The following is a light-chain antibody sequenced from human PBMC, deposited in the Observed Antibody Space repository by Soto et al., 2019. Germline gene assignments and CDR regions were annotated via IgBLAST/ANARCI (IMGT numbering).Light chain of an antibody. CDR1: QDISSY. Sequence: IQLTQPPSSLSASVGDRATITCRASQDISSYLAWYQQKPGKAPKLLIYAASTLQSGVPSRFSGSGSGTDFTLTVSSLQPEDFAVYYCQQHNNWPPITFGQGTRLEIK. V-gene: IGKV1-9*01. CDR2: AAS. CDR3: QQHNNWPPIT. J-gene: IGKJ5*01.